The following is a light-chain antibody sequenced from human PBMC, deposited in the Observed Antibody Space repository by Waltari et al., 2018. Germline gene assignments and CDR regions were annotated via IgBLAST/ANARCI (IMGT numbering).Light chain of an antibody. CDR2: AAS. V-gene: IGKV1-9*01. Sequence: DIQLTQSPYFLSASLADRVTVTCRASQSINNFLAWYQQKPGEAPKLLIHAASTLQRGVPSRFRGTGSGTEFILTISSLQPEDFATYYCQQVNSYPLTFGGGTTVEMK. J-gene: IGKJ4*01. CDR3: QQVNSYPLT. CDR1: QSINNF.